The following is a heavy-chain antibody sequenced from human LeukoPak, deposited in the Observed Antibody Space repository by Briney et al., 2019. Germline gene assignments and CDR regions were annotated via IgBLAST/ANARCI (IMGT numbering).Heavy chain of an antibody. D-gene: IGHD3-10*01. CDR1: GGSISSYY. Sequence: SETLCLTCTVSGGSISSYYWSWIRQPPGKGLEWVGYIYYSGSTNYNPSLKSRVTISVDTSKNQFSLKLSSVTAADTAVYYCARHRFIKSSPFDYWGQGTLVTVSS. J-gene: IGHJ4*02. CDR3: ARHRFIKSSPFDY. CDR2: IYYSGST. V-gene: IGHV4-59*08.